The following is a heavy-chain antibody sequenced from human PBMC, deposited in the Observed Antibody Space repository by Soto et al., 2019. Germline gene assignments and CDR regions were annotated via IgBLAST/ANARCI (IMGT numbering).Heavy chain of an antibody. Sequence: SETLSLTCTVSGGSISSYYWSWIRQPPGKGLEWIGYIYYSGSTNYNPSLKSRVTISVDTSKNQFSLKLSSVTAADTAVYYCARIPNTYYYDSSDYGMDVWGQGTTVTVSS. CDR2: IYYSGST. V-gene: IGHV4-59*01. CDR1: GGSISSYY. D-gene: IGHD3-22*01. CDR3: ARIPNTYYYDSSDYGMDV. J-gene: IGHJ6*02.